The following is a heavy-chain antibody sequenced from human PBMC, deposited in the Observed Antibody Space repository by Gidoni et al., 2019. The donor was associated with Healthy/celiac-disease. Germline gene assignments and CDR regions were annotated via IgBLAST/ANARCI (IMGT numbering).Heavy chain of an antibody. V-gene: IGHV3-66*02. J-gene: IGHJ6*03. Sequence: EVQLVESGGGLVQPGGSLRLSCAASGFTVSSNYMSWVRQAPGKGLEWVSVIYSGGSTYYADSVKGRFTISRDNSKNTLYRQMNSLRAEDTAVYYCARDRVLLWFGGHQYYMDVWGKGTTVTVSS. CDR1: GFTVSSNY. CDR3: ARDRVLLWFGGHQYYMDV. D-gene: IGHD3-10*01. CDR2: IYSGGST.